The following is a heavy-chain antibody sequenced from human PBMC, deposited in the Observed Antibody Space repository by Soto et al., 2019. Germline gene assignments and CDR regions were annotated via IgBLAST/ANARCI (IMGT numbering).Heavy chain of an antibody. J-gene: IGHJ3*02. V-gene: IGHV1-69*06. CDR1: GGTFSSYA. D-gene: IGHD2-21*02. CDR2: IIPIFGTA. CDR3: AEAVVVTAHDAFDI. Sequence: ASVKVSCKASGGTFSSYAISWVRQAPGQGLEWMGGIIPIFGTANYAQKLQGRVTITADKSTSTAYMELSSLRSEDTAVYYCAEAVVVTAHDAFDIWGQGTMVTVSS.